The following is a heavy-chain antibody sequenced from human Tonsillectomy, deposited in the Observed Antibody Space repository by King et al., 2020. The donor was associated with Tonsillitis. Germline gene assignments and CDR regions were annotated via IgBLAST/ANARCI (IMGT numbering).Heavy chain of an antibody. V-gene: IGHV4-59*01. CDR3: ARGISSGSNYDY. CDR1: GGSITSYY. J-gene: IGHJ4*02. CDR2: IYYTGDT. Sequence: VQLQESGPGLVKPSETLSVSCTVSGGSITSYYWTWIRQPPGKGLEWIGYIYYTGDTNYNSSLKSRATMSLDTSKNQFSLKLSSVTAADTAVYYCARGISSGSNYDYWGQGPLVTVSP. D-gene: IGHD1-26*01.